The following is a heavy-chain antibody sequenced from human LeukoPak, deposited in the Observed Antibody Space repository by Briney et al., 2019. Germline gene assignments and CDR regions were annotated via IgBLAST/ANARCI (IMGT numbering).Heavy chain of an antibody. D-gene: IGHD3-22*01. J-gene: IGHJ3*02. V-gene: IGHV1-18*01. CDR2: ISGNNGNT. CDR3: ARDVFSTYYYDSSGLGDAFEI. CDR1: GYTFTSYG. Sequence: ASVKVSCKASGYTFTSYGISWVRQAPGQGLEWMGWISGNNGNTNYAQHLQGRVTMTTDTSTSTAYMELRSLRFDDTAVYYCARDVFSTYYYDSSGLGDAFEIWGRGTMVTVSS.